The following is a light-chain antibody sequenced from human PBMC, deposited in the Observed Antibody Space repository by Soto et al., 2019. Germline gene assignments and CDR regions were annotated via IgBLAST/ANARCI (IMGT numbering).Light chain of an antibody. Sequence: QSVLTQPASVSGSPGQSITISCTGTITDIGAYNYVSWYQQHPGKAPKLLIYGVSSRPSGVSNRFSGSKSGNAAYLTISGLQADDEAEYYCSSYTGSITPYVFGTGTQLTVL. V-gene: IGLV2-14*01. J-gene: IGLJ1*01. CDR1: ITDIGAYNY. CDR3: SSYTGSITPYV. CDR2: GVS.